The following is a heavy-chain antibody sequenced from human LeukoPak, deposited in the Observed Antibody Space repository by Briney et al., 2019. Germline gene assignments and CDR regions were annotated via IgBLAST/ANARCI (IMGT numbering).Heavy chain of an antibody. Sequence: GGSLRLSRAASGFTFSGYGMSWVRQAPGKGLEWVSAISGSGGSTYYADSVKGRFTISRDNSKNTLYLQMNSLRAEDTAVYYCAKASSGPSSTFDYWGQGTLVTVSS. V-gene: IGHV3-23*01. CDR2: ISGSGGST. J-gene: IGHJ4*02. CDR3: AKASSGPSSTFDY. D-gene: IGHD3-22*01. CDR1: GFTFSGYG.